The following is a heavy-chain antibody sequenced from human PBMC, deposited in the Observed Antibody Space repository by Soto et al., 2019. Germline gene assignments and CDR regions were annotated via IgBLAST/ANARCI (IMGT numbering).Heavy chain of an antibody. J-gene: IGHJ5*02. CDR1: GGSISSGGYY. CDR3: ARERITMVRGVMISWFDP. D-gene: IGHD3-10*01. CDR2: IYYSGST. Sequence: QVQLQESGPGLVKPSQTLSLTCTVSGGSISSGGYYWSWIRQHPGKGLEWIGYIYYSGSTYYNPSLKRRVTISVDTSKNQFSLKLSSVTAADTAVYYCARERITMVRGVMISWFDPWGQGTLVTVSS. V-gene: IGHV4-31*03.